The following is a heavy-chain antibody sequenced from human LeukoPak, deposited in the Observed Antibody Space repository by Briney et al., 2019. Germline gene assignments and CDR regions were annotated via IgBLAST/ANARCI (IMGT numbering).Heavy chain of an antibody. Sequence: SETLSLTCTVSGGSITTSYWSWIRQPAAKGLEWIGRFYHSGTTNYNPSLRSRVTMSVDTSKNQFSLKLSSVSAADTAVYYCARDQGVQTSLAYWGQGTLVTVSS. D-gene: IGHD2-8*01. CDR2: FYHSGTT. V-gene: IGHV4-4*07. CDR3: ARDQGVQTSLAY. CDR1: GGSITTSY. J-gene: IGHJ4*02.